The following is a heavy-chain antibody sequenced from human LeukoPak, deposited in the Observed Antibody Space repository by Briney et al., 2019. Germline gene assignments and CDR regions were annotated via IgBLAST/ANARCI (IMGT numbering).Heavy chain of an antibody. D-gene: IGHD5-18*01. V-gene: IGHV1-69*01. Sequence: SVKVSCKASGGAFSSYAISWVRQAPGQGLEWMGGIIPIFGTANYAQKFQGRVTITADESTSTAYMELSSLRSEDTAVYYCARIDTAMDNWFDPWGQGTLVTVSS. J-gene: IGHJ5*02. CDR2: IIPIFGTA. CDR3: ARIDTAMDNWFDP. CDR1: GGAFSSYA.